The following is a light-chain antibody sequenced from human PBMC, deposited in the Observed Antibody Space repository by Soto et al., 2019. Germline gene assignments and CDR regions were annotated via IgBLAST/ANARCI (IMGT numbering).Light chain of an antibody. J-gene: IGLJ2*01. CDR3: ATWDSSLSAVI. V-gene: IGLV1-51*01. CDR1: TSNIGNNY. CDR2: DNN. Sequence: QSVLTQPPSVSAASGQKVTISCSGSTSNIGNNYVSWYQQLPGTAPKLLIYDNNIRPSGIPDRFSGSKSGTSATLGITGLQTGDEADYYCATWDSSLSAVIFGGGTKVTVL.